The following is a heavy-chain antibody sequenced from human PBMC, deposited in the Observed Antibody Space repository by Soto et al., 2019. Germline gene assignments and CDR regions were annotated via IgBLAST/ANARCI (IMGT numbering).Heavy chain of an antibody. V-gene: IGHV5-51*01. J-gene: IGHJ4*02. CDR1: GYSFSSHW. CDR2: IYPGDSDT. Sequence: PGESLKISCKGSGYSFSSHWIGWVRQMPGKGLDWMGIIYPGDSDTRYSPSFLGQVAISADKSINTAYLQWSSLKASDTAMYYCARQGNGAEGFDFWGQGALVTVSS. CDR3: ARQGNGAEGFDF. D-gene: IGHD4-17*01.